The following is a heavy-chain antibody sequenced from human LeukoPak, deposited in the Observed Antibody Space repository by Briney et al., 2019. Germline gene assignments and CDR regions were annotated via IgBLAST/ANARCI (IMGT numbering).Heavy chain of an antibody. CDR3: ARGITMAN. CDR1: GFTFSNYW. J-gene: IGHJ4*02. D-gene: IGHD3-10*01. CDR2: IKQDGSER. Sequence: PGGSLRLSCAASGFTFSNYWMTWVRQAPGKGLEWAANIKQDGSERDYVDSVKGRFTISRDDAKNSLYLQMNSLRAEDTAVYYCARGITMANWGQGTLVTVSS. V-gene: IGHV3-7*04.